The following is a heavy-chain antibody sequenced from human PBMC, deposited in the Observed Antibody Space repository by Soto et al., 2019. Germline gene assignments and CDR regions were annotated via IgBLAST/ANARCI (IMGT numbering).Heavy chain of an antibody. J-gene: IGHJ5*02. V-gene: IGHV4-28*03. D-gene: IGHD3-22*01. CDR3: ARDYFDSSDYTTNWFDP. CDR2: INHSGST. CDR1: GYSISSSNW. Sequence: ASETLSLTCAVSGYSISSSNWWGWIRQPPGKGLEWIGYINHSGSTNYNPSLKSRVTIFVDTSKNQFSLKLTSVTAADTALYYCARDYFDSSDYTTNWFDPWGQGTLVTVSS.